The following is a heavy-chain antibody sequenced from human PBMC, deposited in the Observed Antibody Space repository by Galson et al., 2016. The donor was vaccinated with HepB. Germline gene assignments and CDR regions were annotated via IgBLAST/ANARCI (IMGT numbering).Heavy chain of an antibody. J-gene: IGHJ4*02. D-gene: IGHD3-3*01. CDR1: GFTFGDYS. Sequence: SLRLSCATSGFTFGDYSMSWFRQAPGKGLEWVGLIKSKTFGGTIEYAASVRGRFIISRDDVRGRSYLQMNSLKGEDTAVYYCSRGLWDDLWSGNYNPFDYWGRGTLVTVSS. CDR2: IKSKTFGGTI. V-gene: IGHV3-49*03. CDR3: SRGLWDDLWSGNYNPFDY.